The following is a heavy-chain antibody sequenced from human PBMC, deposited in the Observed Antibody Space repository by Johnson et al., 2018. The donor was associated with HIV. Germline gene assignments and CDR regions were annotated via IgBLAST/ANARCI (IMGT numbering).Heavy chain of an antibody. J-gene: IGHJ3*02. CDR3: AKALRITMVQVYHRGGDAFDI. CDR2: ISYDGSNT. Sequence: QEQLVESGGGVVQPGRSLRLSCAASGFTLSNYGIHWVRQAPGKGLEWVALISYDGSNTYYADSVRGRFNLSRDNSKNTVYLQMNSLRAEDTAVYYCAKALRITMVQVYHRGGDAFDIWGQGTMVTVSS. D-gene: IGHD3-10*01. CDR1: GFTLSNYG. V-gene: IGHV3-30*18.